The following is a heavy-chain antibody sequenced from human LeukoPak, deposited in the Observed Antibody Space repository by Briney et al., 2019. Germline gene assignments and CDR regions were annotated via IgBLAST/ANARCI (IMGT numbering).Heavy chain of an antibody. J-gene: IGHJ4*02. CDR1: GFTFSGSA. CDR3: TSPGPRDSGSYYDRSDY. Sequence: GGSLRLSCAASGFTFSGSAMHWVRQASGKGQGWVGGIRSKANSYATAYAASVKGRFTISRDDSKNTAYLQMNSLKTEDTAVYYCTSPGPRDSGSYYDRSDYWGQGTLVTVSS. D-gene: IGHD1-26*01. CDR2: IRSKANSYAT. V-gene: IGHV3-73*01.